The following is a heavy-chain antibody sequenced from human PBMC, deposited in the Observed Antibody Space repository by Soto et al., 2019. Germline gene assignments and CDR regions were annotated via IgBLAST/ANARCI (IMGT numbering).Heavy chain of an antibody. V-gene: IGHV3-48*03. D-gene: IGHD2-21*02. J-gene: IGHJ4*02. CDR1: GFTFSSYE. CDR3: VSPSDWPDY. CDR2: ISSRGTTI. Sequence: GGSLRLSCAASGFTFSSYEMNWVRQAPGKGLEWVSYISSRGTTIYYADSVKGRFTISRDNAKNSLFLQMNSLRAEDTAIYYCVSPSDWPDYWGQGTQVTVSS.